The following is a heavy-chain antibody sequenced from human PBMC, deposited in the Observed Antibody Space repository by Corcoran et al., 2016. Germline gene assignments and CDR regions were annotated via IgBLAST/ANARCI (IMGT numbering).Heavy chain of an antibody. CDR2: IYYSGGT. CDR1: GGSISSSSYY. J-gene: IGHJ2*01. Sequence: QLQLQESGPGLVKPSETLSLTCTVSGGSISSSSYYWGWIRQPPGKGLEWIGSIYYSGGTYYNPSLKSRVTISVDTSKNQFSLKLSSVTAADTAVYYCARANIVAVVAAPPKYWYFDLWGRGTLVTVSS. V-gene: IGHV4-39*07. CDR3: ARANIVAVVAAPPKYWYFDL. D-gene: IGHD2-15*01.